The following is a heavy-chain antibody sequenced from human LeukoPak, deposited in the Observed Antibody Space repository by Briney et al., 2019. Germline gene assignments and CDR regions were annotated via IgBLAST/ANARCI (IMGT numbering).Heavy chain of an antibody. CDR1: GFTFSSYS. V-gene: IGHV3-21*01. Sequence: PGGSLRLSCAASGFTFSSYSMNWVRQAPGTGLEWVSSLSSSSSHIYYADSVKGRFTISRDNAKNSLYLQMNSLRAEDTAVYYCARESPSEDLDYWGQETLVTVSS. CDR3: ARESPSEDLDY. D-gene: IGHD2-15*01. J-gene: IGHJ4*02. CDR2: LSSSSSHI.